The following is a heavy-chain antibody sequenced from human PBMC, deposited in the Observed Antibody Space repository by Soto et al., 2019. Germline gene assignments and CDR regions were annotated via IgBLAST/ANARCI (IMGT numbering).Heavy chain of an antibody. D-gene: IGHD6-13*01. V-gene: IGHV3-21*01. CDR1: GFTFSSYS. CDR3: ASSGSVSSWSREDYFDY. J-gene: IGHJ4*02. CDR2: ISSSSSYI. Sequence: EVQLVESGGGPVKPGGSLRLSCAASGFTFSSYSMNWVRQAPGKGLEWVSSISSSSSYIYYADSVKGRFTISRDNGKNSLYLQRNSLRAEDTAVYYWASSGSVSSWSREDYFDYWGQGTLVTVSS.